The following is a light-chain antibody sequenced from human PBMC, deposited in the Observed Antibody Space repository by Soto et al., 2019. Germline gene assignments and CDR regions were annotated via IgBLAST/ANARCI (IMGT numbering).Light chain of an antibody. J-gene: IGLJ1*01. CDR2: GVR. CDR3: SSYTGTNNFGV. Sequence: QYVVTQPPSASGSPGQAGTISCPGRSSDVDGYNYVSWYQQHPGKAPKLVIYGVRKRPSGVPDRFSGSKSGNTASLTVSGLQAEDEADYYCSSYTGTNNFGVFGPGTKVTVL. CDR1: SSDVDGYNY. V-gene: IGLV2-8*01.